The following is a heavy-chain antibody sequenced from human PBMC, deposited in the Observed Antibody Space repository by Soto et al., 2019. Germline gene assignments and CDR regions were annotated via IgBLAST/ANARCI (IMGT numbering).Heavy chain of an antibody. CDR1: GGSFSGYY. J-gene: IGHJ6*02. V-gene: IGHV4-34*01. Sequence: PSETLSLTCAVYGGSFSGYYWSWIRQPPGKGLEWIGEINHSGSTNYNPSLKSRVTISVDTSKNQFSLKLSSVTAADTAVYYCARVGYCSSTSCFDYYYYYGMDGWGQGTTVTVSS. D-gene: IGHD2-2*01. CDR2: INHSGST. CDR3: ARVGYCSSTSCFDYYYYYGMDG.